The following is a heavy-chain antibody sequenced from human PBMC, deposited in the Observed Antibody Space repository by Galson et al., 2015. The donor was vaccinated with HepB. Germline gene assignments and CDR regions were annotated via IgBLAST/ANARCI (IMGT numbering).Heavy chain of an antibody. D-gene: IGHD3-22*01. CDR2: ISYDGSNK. V-gene: IGHV3-30*18. J-gene: IGHJ4*02. CDR3: AKARYYYDSSGYPTY. Sequence: SLRLSCAASGFTFSSYGMHWVRQAPGKGLEWVAVISYDGSNKYYADSVKGRFTISRDNSKNTLYLQMNSLRAEDTAVYYCAKARYYYDSSGYPTYWGQGTLVTVSS. CDR1: GFTFSSYG.